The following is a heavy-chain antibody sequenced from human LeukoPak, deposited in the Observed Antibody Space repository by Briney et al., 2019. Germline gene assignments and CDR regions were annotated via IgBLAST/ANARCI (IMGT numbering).Heavy chain of an antibody. D-gene: IGHD3-10*01. V-gene: IGHV3-30-3*01. CDR3: ATLYGSGSYSVGPPY. CDR1: GFTFSSYT. CDR2: ISYDGSNK. J-gene: IGHJ4*02. Sequence: PGRSLRLSCAASGFTFSSYTMHWVRQAPGKGLEWVAVISYDGSNKYYADSVKGRFTISRDNSKNTLYLQMNSLRAEDTAVYYCATLYGSGSYSVGPPYWGQGTLVTVSS.